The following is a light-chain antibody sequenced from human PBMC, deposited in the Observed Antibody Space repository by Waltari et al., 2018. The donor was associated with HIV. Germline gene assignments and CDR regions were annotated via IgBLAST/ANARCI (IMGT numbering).Light chain of an antibody. CDR3: QQRSDWPT. Sequence: EIVLTQSPATLSLSPGDRVTLSCRASQSVGSYLAWYQQKPGQAPRLLIYEASNRAIGIPARFSGSGSGTDFTLTISSLEPEDFAVYYCQQRSDWPTFGGGTKVEIK. V-gene: IGKV3-11*01. CDR2: EAS. J-gene: IGKJ4*01. CDR1: QSVGSY.